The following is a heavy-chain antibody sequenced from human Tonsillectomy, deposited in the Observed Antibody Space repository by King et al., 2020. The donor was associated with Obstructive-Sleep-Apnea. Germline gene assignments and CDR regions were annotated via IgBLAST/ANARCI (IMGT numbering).Heavy chain of an antibody. CDR1: GGSFSGHY. CDR2: INDSGST. D-gene: IGHD5-18*01. V-gene: IGHV4-34*01. CDR3: ARGGYSYGYGY. J-gene: IGHJ4*02. Sequence: VQLQQWGAGLLKPSETLSLTCAVYGGSFSGHYWSWIRQPPGKGLEWIGEINDSGSTNYNPSLKSRVTISVDTSKNQFSVKMSSVTAADTAVYYCARGGYSYGYGYWGQGTLVTVSS.